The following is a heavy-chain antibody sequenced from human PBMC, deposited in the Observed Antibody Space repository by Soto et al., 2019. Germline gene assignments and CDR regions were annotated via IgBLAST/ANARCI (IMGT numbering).Heavy chain of an antibody. J-gene: IGHJ2*01. CDR1: GGSISTYY. Sequence: QVQLQESGPGLVKPSETLSLTCTVSGGSISTYYWSWIRQPPGKGLEWIGYIHYSGSTNYNPSLKSRVAISVDTSKYQLSLKLTSVTAADTAVYYCARRYYGGNYWYFDLWGRGTLVTVSS. CDR3: ARRYYGGNYWYFDL. CDR2: IHYSGST. D-gene: IGHD4-17*01. V-gene: IGHV4-59*08.